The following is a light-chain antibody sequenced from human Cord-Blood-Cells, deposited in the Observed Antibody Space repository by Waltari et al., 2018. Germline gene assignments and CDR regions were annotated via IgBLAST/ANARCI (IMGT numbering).Light chain of an antibody. J-gene: IGKJ4*01. Sequence: EIVLTQSPATLSLSPGERATLSCRASTSVSSYLAWYQQNTGEAPRLLIYDASNRATGIPARFIGSGSGTDFTLTISSLEPEDFAVYYCQQRSNWPLTFGGGTKVEIK. V-gene: IGKV3-11*01. CDR3: QQRSNWPLT. CDR1: TSVSSY. CDR2: DAS.